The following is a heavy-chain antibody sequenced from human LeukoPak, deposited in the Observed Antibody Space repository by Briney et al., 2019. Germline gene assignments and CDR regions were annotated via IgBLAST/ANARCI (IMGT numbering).Heavy chain of an antibody. V-gene: IGHV1-69*06. CDR1: GGTFSSYA. CDR3: ARGPVKGYYGSGSYDNYYYYMDV. Sequence: SVKVSCKASGGTFSSYAISWVRQAPGQGLEWMGGIIPIFGTANYAQKFQGRVTITADKSTSTAYMELSSLGSEDTAVYYCARGPVKGYYGSGSYDNYYYYMDVWGKGTTVTVSS. CDR2: IIPIFGTA. J-gene: IGHJ6*03. D-gene: IGHD3-10*01.